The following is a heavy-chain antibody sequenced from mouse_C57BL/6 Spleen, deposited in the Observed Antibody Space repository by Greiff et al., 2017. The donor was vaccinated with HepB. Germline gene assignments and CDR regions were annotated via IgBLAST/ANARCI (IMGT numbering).Heavy chain of an antibody. CDR1: GYSFTGYF. V-gene: IGHV1-20*01. CDR3: ARGDDYDAY. Sequence: VQLKESGPELVKPGDSVKISCKASGYSFTGYFMNWVMQSHGKSLEWIGRINPYNGDTFYNQKFKGKATLTVDKSSSTAHMELRSLTSEDSAVYYCARGDDYDAYWGQGTTLTVSS. CDR2: INPYNGDT. J-gene: IGHJ2*01. D-gene: IGHD2-4*01.